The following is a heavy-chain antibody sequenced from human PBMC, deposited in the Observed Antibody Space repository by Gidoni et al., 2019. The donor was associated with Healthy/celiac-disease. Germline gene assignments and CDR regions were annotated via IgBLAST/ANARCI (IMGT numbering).Heavy chain of an antibody. Sequence: VPLVQSGGGPVNPGGSMRFSCADSGLTSGSYSMYRVRHAPGKGLEWVSSISRSRGYIDYTDSRKGRFTNSRDNTRNSLYLQMNSLRSEDTAVYYCAGRPSVDYYDSSGYCYYYGMDVWGQGTTVTVSS. D-gene: IGHD3-22*01. J-gene: IGHJ6*02. CDR1: GLTSGSYS. CDR2: ISRSRGYI. V-gene: IGHV3-21*01. CDR3: AGRPSVDYYDSSGYCYYYGMDV.